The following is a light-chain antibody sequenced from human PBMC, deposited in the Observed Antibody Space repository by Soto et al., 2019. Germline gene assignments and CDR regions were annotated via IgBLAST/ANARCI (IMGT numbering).Light chain of an antibody. CDR3: QQSYSNPPT. J-gene: IGKJ5*01. CDR1: QSISSY. V-gene: IGKV1-39*01. CDR2: AAS. Sequence: DIQMTQSASSLPASVGDRVTITGRASQSISSYLNWYQQTKGKAPKLLIYAASSLPSGVPSRFSGSGSGTDSTLPISSLQTEDFETYYCQQSYSNPPTFGQGTRLEIK.